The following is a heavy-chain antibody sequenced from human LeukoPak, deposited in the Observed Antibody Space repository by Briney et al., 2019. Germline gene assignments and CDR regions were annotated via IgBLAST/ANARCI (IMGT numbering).Heavy chain of an antibody. J-gene: IGHJ2*01. CDR2: ISGSGGTT. V-gene: IGHV3-23*01. CDR1: GFTFSSYA. Sequence: GGSLRLSCAASGFTFSSYAMHWVRQAPGKGLEWVSVISGSGGTTYYADSVKGRFTTSRDNSKNTLYLQMNSLRAEDTAVYYCAKVPDWYFDLWGRGTLVTVSS. CDR3: AKVPDWYFDL.